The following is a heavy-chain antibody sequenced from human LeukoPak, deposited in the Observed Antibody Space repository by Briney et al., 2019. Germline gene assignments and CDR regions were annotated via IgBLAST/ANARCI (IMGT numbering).Heavy chain of an antibody. Sequence: ASVKVSCKASGYTFTGYYTHWVRQAPGQGLEWMGWINPNSGGTNYAQKFQGRVTMTRDTSISTAYMELSRLRSDDTAVYYCARDRGRDGYIFDYWGQGTLVTVSS. CDR3: ARDRGRDGYIFDY. V-gene: IGHV1-2*02. J-gene: IGHJ4*02. CDR2: INPNSGGT. CDR1: GYTFTGYY. D-gene: IGHD5-24*01.